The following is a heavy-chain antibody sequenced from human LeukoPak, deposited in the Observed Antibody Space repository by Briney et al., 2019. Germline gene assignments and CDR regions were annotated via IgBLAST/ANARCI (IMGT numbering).Heavy chain of an antibody. CDR1: GGSISSSSYY. CDR3: ARWVVYSSSSYFDY. Sequence: SETLSLTCTVSGGSISSSSYYWGWIRQPPGKGLEWIGSIYYSGSTYDNPSLKSRVTISVDTSKNQFPLKLSSVTAADTAVYYCARWVVYSSSSYFDYWGQGTLVTVSS. D-gene: IGHD6-6*01. J-gene: IGHJ4*02. CDR2: IYYSGST. V-gene: IGHV4-39*01.